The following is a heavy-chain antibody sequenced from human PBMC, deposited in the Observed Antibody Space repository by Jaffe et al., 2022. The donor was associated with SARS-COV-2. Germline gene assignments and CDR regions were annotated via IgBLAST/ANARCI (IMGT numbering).Heavy chain of an antibody. D-gene: IGHD1-1*01. V-gene: IGHV3-23*04. CDR1: GFTFNNYA. CDR3: AKDWANWNAYFDY. Sequence: EVQLVESGGGFVQPGGSLRLSCAASGFTFNNYAMSWVRQAPGKGLEWVSIISATGGSTYYAASVKGRFTISRDNSKNTLSLQMNSLRAEDTAIYYCAKDWANWNAYFDYWGQGTLVTVSS. CDR2: ISATGGST. J-gene: IGHJ4*02.